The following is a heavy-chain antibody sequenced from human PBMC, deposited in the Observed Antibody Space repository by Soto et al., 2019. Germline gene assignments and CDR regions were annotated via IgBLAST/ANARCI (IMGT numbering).Heavy chain of an antibody. CDR1: GYTFTGYY. J-gene: IGHJ3*02. Sequence: ASVTVSCKASGYTFTGYYMHWVRQAPGQGLEWMGWINPNSGGTNYAQKFQGWVTMTRDTSISTAYMELSRLRSDDTAVYYCARSRTKGTGDAFDIWGQGTMVTVSS. V-gene: IGHV1-2*04. D-gene: IGHD7-27*01. CDR3: ARSRTKGTGDAFDI. CDR2: INPNSGGT.